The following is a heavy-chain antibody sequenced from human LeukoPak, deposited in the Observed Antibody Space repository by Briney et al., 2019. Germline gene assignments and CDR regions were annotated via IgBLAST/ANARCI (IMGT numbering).Heavy chain of an antibody. CDR3: ARELRSSGWFGWFDP. Sequence: SQTLSLTCTVSGGSISSGSYYWSWIRQPAGKGLEWIGRIYTSGSTNYNPSLKSRVTISVDTSKNQFSLKLSSVTAADTAVYYCARELRSSGWFGWFDPWGQGTLVTVSS. D-gene: IGHD6-19*01. J-gene: IGHJ5*02. CDR2: IYTSGST. V-gene: IGHV4-61*02. CDR1: GGSISSGSYY.